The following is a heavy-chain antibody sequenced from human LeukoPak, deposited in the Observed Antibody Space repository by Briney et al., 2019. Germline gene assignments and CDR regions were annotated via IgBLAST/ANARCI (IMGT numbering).Heavy chain of an antibody. CDR1: GGSISSYY. Sequence: SETLSLTCTVSGGSISSYYWSWIRQPPGKGLEWIGYIYYSGSTNYNPSLKSRVTISVDTSKNQSSLKLSSATAADTAVYYCARERSLSGSSPFDYWGQGTLVTVSS. CDR2: IYYSGST. CDR3: ARERSLSGSSPFDY. D-gene: IGHD1-26*01. V-gene: IGHV4-59*01. J-gene: IGHJ4*02.